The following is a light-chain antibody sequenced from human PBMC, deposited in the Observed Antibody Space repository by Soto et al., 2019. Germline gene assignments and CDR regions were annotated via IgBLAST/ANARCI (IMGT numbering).Light chain of an antibody. CDR2: GAS. V-gene: IGKV3-20*01. Sequence: EIVLTQSPGTLSLSPGERATLSCRASQSVSSSYLAWYQQKPGQAPRLLIYGASSRATGIPDRFSGSGSGTDVTLTISRLEPEDFADYYCQQYGSSPPSTFGQGTKLEI. CDR1: QSVSSSY. CDR3: QQYGSSPPST. J-gene: IGKJ2*01.